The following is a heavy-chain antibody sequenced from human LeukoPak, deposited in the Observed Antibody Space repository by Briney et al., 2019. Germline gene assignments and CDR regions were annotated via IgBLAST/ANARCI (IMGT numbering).Heavy chain of an antibody. J-gene: IGHJ4*02. CDR1: GYTFTGYY. Sequence: ASVKVSCKASGYTFTGYYMHWVRQAPGQGLEWMGRINPNSGSTNYAQKFQGRVTMTRDTSISTAYMELSRLRSDDTAVYYCARVMVRYFDWLHIDYWGQGTLVTVSS. V-gene: IGHV1-2*06. D-gene: IGHD3-9*01. CDR2: INPNSGST. CDR3: ARVMVRYFDWLHIDY.